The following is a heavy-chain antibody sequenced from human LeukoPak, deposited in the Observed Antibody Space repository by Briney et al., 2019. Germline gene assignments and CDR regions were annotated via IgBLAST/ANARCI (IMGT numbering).Heavy chain of an antibody. CDR3: ASGRQVEWHSYYYYMDV. CDR1: GGSISSYY. J-gene: IGHJ6*03. CDR2: IYTSGST. Sequence: SETLSLTCTVSGGSISSYYWSWIRQPAGKGLEWIGRIYTSGSTNYNPSLKSRVTMSVDTSKNQFSLKLSSVTAADTAVYYCASGRQVEWHSYYYYMDVWGKGTTVTVSS. V-gene: IGHV4-4*07. D-gene: IGHD3-3*01.